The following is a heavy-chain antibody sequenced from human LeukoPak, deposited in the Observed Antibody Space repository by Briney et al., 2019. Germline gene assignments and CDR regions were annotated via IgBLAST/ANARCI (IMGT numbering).Heavy chain of an antibody. V-gene: IGHV3-53*01. CDR1: GFTVSNNY. Sequence: GGSLRLSCAASGFTVSNNYTSWVRQAPGKGLEWVSVLYSGGTTYYADSVKGRFTISRDTSKNTLYLQMNSLRVEDTAVYYCARYFDSSGRTPGGLDIWGQGTMVTVSS. J-gene: IGHJ3*02. CDR2: LYSGGTT. CDR3: ARYFDSSGRTPGGLDI. D-gene: IGHD3-22*01.